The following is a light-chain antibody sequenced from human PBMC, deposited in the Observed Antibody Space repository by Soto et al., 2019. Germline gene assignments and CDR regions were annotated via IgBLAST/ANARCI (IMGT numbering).Light chain of an antibody. Sequence: DIQMTQSPSTLSASVGDRVTITCRASQSISSWLAWYQQKPGKAPKLLIYKASSLESGVPSRFSGCGSGTEITLTISSLQPDDFATDYCQQYNSYPWTFGQGTKAEIK. CDR1: QSISSW. J-gene: IGKJ1*01. CDR2: KAS. CDR3: QQYNSYPWT. V-gene: IGKV1-5*03.